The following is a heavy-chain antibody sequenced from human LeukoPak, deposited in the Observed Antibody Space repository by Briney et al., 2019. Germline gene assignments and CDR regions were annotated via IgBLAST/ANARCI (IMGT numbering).Heavy chain of an antibody. V-gene: IGHV3-23*01. Sequence: GRSLRLSCVASGFTFSNYGMSWVRQAPGKGLEWVSAISGSGDGTYYADSVKGRFTISRDNSKNTLYLQMNSLRADDTAAYYCAKGGSAGNDAFDIWGQGTMVTVSS. D-gene: IGHD1-1*01. CDR2: ISGSGDGT. J-gene: IGHJ3*02. CDR3: AKGGSAGNDAFDI. CDR1: GFTFSNYG.